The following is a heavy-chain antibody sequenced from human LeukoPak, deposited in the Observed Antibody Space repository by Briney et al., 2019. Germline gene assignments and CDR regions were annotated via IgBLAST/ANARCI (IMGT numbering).Heavy chain of an antibody. V-gene: IGHV3-49*04. CDR1: GFSFGDYP. CDR2: ISSKVYGGTI. CDR3: TRDMVRGVKTFDY. D-gene: IGHD3-10*01. J-gene: IGHJ4*02. Sequence: SLRLSCTASGFSFGDYPMSWVRQAPGKGLEWGGVISSKVYGGTIEYPASVKGTFTITSDESRGIAYLQMTSLKTEDTAVYYCTRDMVRGVKTFDYWGQGTLVTVSS.